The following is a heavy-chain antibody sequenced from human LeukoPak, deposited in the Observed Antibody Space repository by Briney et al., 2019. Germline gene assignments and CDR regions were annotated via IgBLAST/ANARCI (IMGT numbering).Heavy chain of an antibody. D-gene: IGHD3-9*01. V-gene: IGHV3-33*01. CDR3: ARDGDSAGILTGYPYFAY. CDR1: GFTFSSYG. Sequence: GRSLRLSCAASGFTFSSYGMHWVRQAPGKGLEWVAVIWYDGSNKYYADSVKGRFTISRDNSKNTLYLQMNSLRAEHTAVYYCARDGDSAGILTGYPYFAYWGQGTLVTVSS. CDR2: IWYDGSNK. J-gene: IGHJ4*02.